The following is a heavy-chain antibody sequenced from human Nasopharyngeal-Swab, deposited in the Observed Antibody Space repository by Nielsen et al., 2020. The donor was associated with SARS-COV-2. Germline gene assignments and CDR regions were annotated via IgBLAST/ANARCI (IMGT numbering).Heavy chain of an antibody. D-gene: IGHD3-10*01. CDR3: AHGGYWKAFDV. V-gene: IGHV2-5*02. J-gene: IGHJ3*01. CDR1: GFSLTSRGEG. CDR2: IYWDGDK. Sequence: SGPKLAKPTQALTLTCTFTGFSLTSRGEGVGWIRQPPGQALEWLGLIYWDGDKRYNPSLESRLNFKMDTSKNQVVLTLTNVDTVDTSTYFCAHGGYWKAFDVWGQGTLVTVSS.